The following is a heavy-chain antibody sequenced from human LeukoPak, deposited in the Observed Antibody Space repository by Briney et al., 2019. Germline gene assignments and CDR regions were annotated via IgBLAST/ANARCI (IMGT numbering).Heavy chain of an antibody. V-gene: IGHV1-69*15. CDR3: ARGFDYGSGSYSYFDY. D-gene: IGHD3-10*01. Sequence: SVKVSCKASGNSFTAYAINWVRQVPGQGLEWMANIIPIFGPPNFAQKIRGRVHITADESTSTVYMQLNSLRPEDTAVYYCARGFDYGSGSYSYFDYWGQGTLVTVSS. CDR1: GNSFTAYA. J-gene: IGHJ4*02. CDR2: IIPIFGPP.